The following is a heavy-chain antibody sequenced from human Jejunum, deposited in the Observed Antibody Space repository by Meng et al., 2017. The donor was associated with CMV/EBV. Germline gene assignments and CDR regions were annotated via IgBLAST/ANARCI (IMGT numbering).Heavy chain of an antibody. J-gene: IGHJ5*01. V-gene: IGHV3-53*01. Sequence: QLVESGGGLIQPGGSLRLSCAASGLSVSSNCMTWVRQAPGKGLEWVSIIHSGGATYYADSVKGRFTISRDNSKNTLYLQMNSLRAEDTAVYYCARDGYSSSWFVTWGHGTLVTVSS. CDR1: GLSVSSNC. D-gene: IGHD6-13*01. CDR2: IHSGGAT. CDR3: ARDGYSSSWFVT.